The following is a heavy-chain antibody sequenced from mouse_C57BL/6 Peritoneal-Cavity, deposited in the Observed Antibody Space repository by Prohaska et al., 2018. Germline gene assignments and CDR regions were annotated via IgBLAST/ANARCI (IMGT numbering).Heavy chain of an antibody. CDR2: IDPSSGVT. J-gene: IGHJ1*03. CDR1: GYTFTSYW. V-gene: IGHV1-72*01. CDR3: ARSVLPGYFDV. Sequence: QVQLQQPGAELVKPGASVNLSCKASGYTFTSYWMHWVKQRPGRGLEWIGWIDPSSGVTKYSEKFKSKATLTVDQPSSTAYMQVSSLTSEDSAVYYCARSVLPGYFDVWGTGTTVTVSS.